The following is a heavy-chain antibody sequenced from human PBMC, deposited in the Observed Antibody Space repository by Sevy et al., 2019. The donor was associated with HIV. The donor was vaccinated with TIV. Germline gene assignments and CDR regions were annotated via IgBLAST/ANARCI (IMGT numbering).Heavy chain of an antibody. Sequence: PGGSLRLSCAASGFTFSSYSMNWVRQAPGKGLEGVSSISIIIIYINYADSVKGRFTISRNNAKNSLYLQMNSLRAEDTAVYYCARPLKYCSSTSCYLGDYYYYMDVWGKGTTVTVSS. D-gene: IGHD2-2*01. CDR1: GFTFSSYS. CDR2: ISIIIIYI. J-gene: IGHJ6*03. V-gene: IGHV3-21*01. CDR3: ARPLKYCSSTSCYLGDYYYYMDV.